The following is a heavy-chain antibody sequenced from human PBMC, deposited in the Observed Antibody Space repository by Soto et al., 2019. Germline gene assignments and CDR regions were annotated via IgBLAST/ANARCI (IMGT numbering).Heavy chain of an antibody. CDR2: ISAYNGNT. D-gene: IGHD1-1*01. Sequence: QVQLVQSGAEVKKPGASVKVSCKASGYTFTSYGISWVRQAPGQGLEWMGWISAYNGNTNYAQKLQGRVTMTTDTSTSTSYLELRSLLSFDMGLYYCAREAWDSLQLAYFCSMDVWVIGPTVTVSS. V-gene: IGHV1-18*03. CDR3: AREAWDSLQLAYFCSMDV. J-gene: IGHJ6*03. CDR1: GYTFTSYG.